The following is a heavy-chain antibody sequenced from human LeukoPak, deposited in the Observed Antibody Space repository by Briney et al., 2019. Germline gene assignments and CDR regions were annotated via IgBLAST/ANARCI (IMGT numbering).Heavy chain of an antibody. CDR3: AREPHYYDSSGYFV. CDR2: IYSGGST. D-gene: IGHD3-22*01. V-gene: IGHV3-53*01. J-gene: IGHJ4*02. CDR1: GFTFSSYW. Sequence: PGGSLRLSCAASGFTFSSYWMSWVRQAPGKGLEWVSVIYSGGSTYYADSVKGRFTISRDNSKNTLYLQMNSLRAEDTAVYYCAREPHYYDSSGYFVWGQGTLVTVSS.